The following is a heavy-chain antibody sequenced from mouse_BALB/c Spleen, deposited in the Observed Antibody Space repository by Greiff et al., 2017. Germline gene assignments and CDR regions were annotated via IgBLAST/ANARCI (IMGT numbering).Heavy chain of an antibody. CDR3: ARELPWYFDV. V-gene: IGHV5-6-3*01. Sequence: DVQLVESGGGLVQPGGSLKLSCAASGFTFSSYGMSWVRQTPDKRLELVATINSNGGSTYYPDSVKGRFTISRDNAKNTLYLQMSSLKSEDTAMYYCARELPWYFDVWGAGTTVTVSS. CDR2: INSNGGST. J-gene: IGHJ1*01. CDR1: GFTFSSYG.